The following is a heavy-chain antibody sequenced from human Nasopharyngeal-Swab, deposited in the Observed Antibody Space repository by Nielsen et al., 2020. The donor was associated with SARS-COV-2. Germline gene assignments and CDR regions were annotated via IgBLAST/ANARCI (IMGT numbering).Heavy chain of an antibody. V-gene: IGHV3-69-1*01. J-gene: IGHJ6*02. Sequence: GESLKISCIASGFTSSTSSLTWLRQPPGKGLQWVSTLGTAGDTYYADSVKGRFTISRDNAKNSLYLQMNSLRAEDTAVYYCARGRGYCSGGSCYSGGTDYYYGMDVWGQGTTVTVSS. CDR2: LGTAGDT. CDR3: ARGRGYCSGGSCYSGGTDYYYGMDV. CDR1: GFTSSTSS. D-gene: IGHD2-15*01.